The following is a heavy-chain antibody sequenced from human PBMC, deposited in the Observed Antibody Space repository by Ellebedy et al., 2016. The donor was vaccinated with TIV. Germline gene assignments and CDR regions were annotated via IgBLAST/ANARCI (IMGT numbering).Heavy chain of an antibody. D-gene: IGHD1-26*01. CDR2: INHSGST. CDR3: ARGGQRVGAPYGGDFDY. Sequence: MPSETLSLTCAVYGGSFSGYYWSWIRQPPGKGLEWIGEINHSGSTNYNPSLKSRVTISVDTSKNQFSLKLSSVTAADTAVYYCARGGQRVGAPYGGDFDYWGQGTLVTVSS. CDR1: GGSFSGYY. J-gene: IGHJ4*02. V-gene: IGHV4-34*01.